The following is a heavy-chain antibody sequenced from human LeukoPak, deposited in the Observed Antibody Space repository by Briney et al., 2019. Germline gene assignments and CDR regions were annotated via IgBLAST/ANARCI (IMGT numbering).Heavy chain of an antibody. V-gene: IGHV1-8*01. CDR3: ARGRRVRGVINFDY. CDR1: GYTFTSYD. CDR2: MNPNSGNT. J-gene: IGHJ4*02. Sequence: ASVKVSRKASGYTFTSYDINWVRQATGQGLEWMGWMNPNSGNTGYAQKFQGRVTMTRNTSISTAYMELSSLRSEDTAVYYCARGRRVRGVINFDYWGQGTLVTVSS. D-gene: IGHD3-10*01.